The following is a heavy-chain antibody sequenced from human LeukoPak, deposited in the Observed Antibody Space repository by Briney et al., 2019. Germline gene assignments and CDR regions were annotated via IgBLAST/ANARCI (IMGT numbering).Heavy chain of an antibody. V-gene: IGHV4-59*01. J-gene: IGHJ4*02. D-gene: IGHD3-22*01. CDR2: IYYSGST. CDR1: DGSISSYY. Sequence: PSETLSLTCTVSDGSISSYYWSWIRQPPGKGLEWIGYIYYSGSTNYNPSLKSRVTISVDTSKNQFSLKLSSVTAADTAVYYCARDAGYYDSGGYHLFDYWGQGTLVTVSS. CDR3: ARDAGYYDSGGYHLFDY.